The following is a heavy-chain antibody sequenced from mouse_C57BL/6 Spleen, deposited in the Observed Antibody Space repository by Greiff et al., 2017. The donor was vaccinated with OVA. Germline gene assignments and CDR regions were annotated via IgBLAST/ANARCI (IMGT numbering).Heavy chain of an antibody. J-gene: IGHJ1*03. Sequence: VQLQQSGAELVMPGASVKLSCQASGYTFTSYWMHWVKQRPGQGLEWIGEIDPSDSYTNFNQKFKGKSTLTVDKSSSTAYMQLSSLTSEDSAVYYCARWDGSSYWYFDVWGTGTTVTVSS. CDR3: ARWDGSSYWYFDV. D-gene: IGHD1-1*01. V-gene: IGHV1-69*01. CDR2: IDPSDSYT. CDR1: GYTFTSYW.